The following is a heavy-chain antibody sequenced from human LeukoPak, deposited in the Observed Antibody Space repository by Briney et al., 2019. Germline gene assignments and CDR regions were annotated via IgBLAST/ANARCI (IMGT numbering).Heavy chain of an antibody. D-gene: IGHD3-22*01. J-gene: IGHJ4*02. Sequence: SVKVSCKASGGTFSSYAISWVRQAPGQGLEWMGRIIPIFGTANYAQKFQGRVTITTDESTSTAYMELSSLRSEDTAVYYCARSGSYYDSSGYRYFDYWGQGTLVTVYS. V-gene: IGHV1-69*05. CDR3: ARSGSYYDSSGYRYFDY. CDR1: GGTFSSYA. CDR2: IIPIFGTA.